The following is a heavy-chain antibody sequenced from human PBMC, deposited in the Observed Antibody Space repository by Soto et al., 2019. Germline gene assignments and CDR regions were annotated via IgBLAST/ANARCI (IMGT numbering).Heavy chain of an antibody. J-gene: IGHJ5*02. CDR1: GFTFSSYA. CDR3: AKDRSSSWFGNWFDP. Sequence: GGSLRLSCAASGFTFSSYAMSWVRQAPGKGLEWVSAISGSGGSTYYADSVKGRFTISRDNSKNTLYLQMNSLRAEDTAVYYCAKDRSSSWFGNWFDPWGQGTLVTVSS. V-gene: IGHV3-23*01. D-gene: IGHD6-13*01. CDR2: ISGSGGST.